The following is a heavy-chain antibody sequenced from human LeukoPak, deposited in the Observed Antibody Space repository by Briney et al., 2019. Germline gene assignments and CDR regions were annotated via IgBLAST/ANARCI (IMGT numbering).Heavy chain of an antibody. CDR2: INHSGST. Sequence: SETLSLTCAVYGGSFGGYYWSRIRQPPGKGLEWIGEINHSGSTNYNPSLKSRVTISVDTSKNQFSLKLSSVTAADTAVYYCARGAPDYYDSSGYYYVRWFDPWGQGTLVTVSS. D-gene: IGHD3-22*01. V-gene: IGHV4-34*01. J-gene: IGHJ5*02. CDR1: GGSFGGYY. CDR3: ARGAPDYYDSSGYYYVRWFDP.